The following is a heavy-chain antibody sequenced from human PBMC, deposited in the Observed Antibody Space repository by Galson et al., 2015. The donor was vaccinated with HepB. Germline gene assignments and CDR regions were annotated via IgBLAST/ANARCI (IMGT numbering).Heavy chain of an antibody. CDR3: ARDGGQLWGFDI. CDR1: GFTFSNYW. D-gene: IGHD6-6*01. Sequence: SLRLSCAASGFTFSNYWMSWVRQTPGKGLEWVANIKQDGSQKYYVDSVKGRFTISRDNAKNSLYLQMNSLRAEDTAVYYCARDGGQLWGFDIWGQGTMVTVSS. J-gene: IGHJ3*02. V-gene: IGHV3-7*01. CDR2: IKQDGSQK.